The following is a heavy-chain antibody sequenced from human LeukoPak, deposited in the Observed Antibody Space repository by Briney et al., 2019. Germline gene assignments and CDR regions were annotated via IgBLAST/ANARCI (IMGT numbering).Heavy chain of an antibody. CDR1: GFTFSSYA. CDR2: ISYDGSNK. Sequence: GGSLRLSCAASGFTFSSYAMHWVRQAPGKGLEWVAVISYDGSNKYYADSMKGRFTISRDNSKNTLYLQMNSLRAEDTAVYYCARDHLKSSGYFRRFDYWGQGTLVTVSS. CDR3: ARDHLKSSGYFRRFDY. D-gene: IGHD3-22*01. J-gene: IGHJ4*02. V-gene: IGHV3-30-3*01.